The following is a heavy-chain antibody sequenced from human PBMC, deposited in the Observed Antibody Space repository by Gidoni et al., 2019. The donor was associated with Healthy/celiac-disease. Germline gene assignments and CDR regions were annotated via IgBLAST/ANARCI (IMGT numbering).Heavy chain of an antibody. D-gene: IGHD1-26*01. Sequence: QVQLVQSGAEVKKPGSPVKVSCTASGGTFSSYAISWVRQAPGQGLEWMGGIIPICGTANYAQKFQGRVTITADESTSTAYMELSSLRSEDTAVYYCARGATTRSQYYYYYGMDVWGQGTTVTVSS. CDR3: ARGATTRSQYYYYYGMDV. J-gene: IGHJ6*02. CDR1: GGTFSSYA. V-gene: IGHV1-69*01. CDR2: IIPICGTA.